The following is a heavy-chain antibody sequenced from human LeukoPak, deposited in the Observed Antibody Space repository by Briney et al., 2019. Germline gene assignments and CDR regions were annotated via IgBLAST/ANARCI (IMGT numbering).Heavy chain of an antibody. CDR3: AKDGDIVVVPAAYYFDY. CDR1: GFTFSSYG. V-gene: IGHV3-30*18. D-gene: IGHD2-2*01. Sequence: PGRSLRLSCAASGFTFSSYGMHWVRQAPGKGLEWVAVISYDGSNKYYADSVKGRFTISRDNSKNTLYLQMNSLRAEDTAVYYCAKDGDIVVVPAAYYFDYWGQGTLVTDSS. CDR2: ISYDGSNK. J-gene: IGHJ4*02.